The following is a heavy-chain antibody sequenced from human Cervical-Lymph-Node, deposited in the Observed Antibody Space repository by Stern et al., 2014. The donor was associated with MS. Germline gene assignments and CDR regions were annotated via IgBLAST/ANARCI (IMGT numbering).Heavy chain of an antibody. Sequence: QITLKESGPVLVKPTETLTLTCTVSGFSLSNARMGVSWIRQTPGKALEWLAHSFLTDEKSYRTSLTSRLTISKDTSKSQVVLTMTNMDPVDTATYYCARTPGGSSSSLPYYFDYWGQGTLFTFSS. CDR1: GFSLSNARMG. V-gene: IGHV2-26*01. CDR2: SFLTDEK. D-gene: IGHD6-6*01. J-gene: IGHJ4*02. CDR3: ARTPGGSSSSLPYYFDY.